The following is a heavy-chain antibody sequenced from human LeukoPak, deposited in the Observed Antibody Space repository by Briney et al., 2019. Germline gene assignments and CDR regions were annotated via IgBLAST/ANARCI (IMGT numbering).Heavy chain of an antibody. Sequence: GGSLRPSCAASGFTFSSYAMSWVRQAPGKGLEWVSAISGSGGSTYYADSVKGRFTISRDNSKNTLYLQMNSLRAEDTAVYYCAKDRLGGYCSGGSCYYPTGDFDYWGQGTLVTVSS. CDR2: ISGSGGST. CDR3: AKDRLGGYCSGGSCYYPTGDFDY. J-gene: IGHJ4*02. D-gene: IGHD2-15*01. V-gene: IGHV3-23*01. CDR1: GFTFSSYA.